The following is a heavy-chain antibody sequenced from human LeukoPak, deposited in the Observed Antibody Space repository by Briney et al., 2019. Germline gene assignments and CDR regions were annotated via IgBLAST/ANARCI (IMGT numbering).Heavy chain of an antibody. CDR1: GFTFGSYG. D-gene: IGHD6-6*01. V-gene: IGHV3-33*01. Sequence: GRSLRLSCAASGFTFGSYGMHWVRQAPGKGLEWVAVIWYDGSNKYYADSVKGRFTISRDNSKNTLYLQMNSLRAEDTAVYYCARVRVARRSYYFDYWGQGTLVTVSS. J-gene: IGHJ4*02. CDR2: IWYDGSNK. CDR3: ARVRVARRSYYFDY.